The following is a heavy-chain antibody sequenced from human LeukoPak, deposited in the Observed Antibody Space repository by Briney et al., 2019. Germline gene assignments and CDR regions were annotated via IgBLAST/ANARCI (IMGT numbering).Heavy chain of an antibody. V-gene: IGHV1-3*01. CDR3: ARARQWLAYFDY. D-gene: IGHD6-19*01. CDR2: INAGNGNT. J-gene: IGHJ4*02. Sequence: KPGASVKVSCKASGYTFTSYAMHWVRQAPGQRLXXMGWINAGNGNTKYSQKFQGRVTITRDTSASTAYMELSSLRSEDTAVYYCARARQWLAYFDYWGQGTLVTVSS. CDR1: GYTFTSYA.